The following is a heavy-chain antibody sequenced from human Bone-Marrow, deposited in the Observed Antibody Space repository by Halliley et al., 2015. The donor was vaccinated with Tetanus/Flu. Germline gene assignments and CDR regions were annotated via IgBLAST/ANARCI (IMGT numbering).Heavy chain of an antibody. CDR2: IYPGDSDT. V-gene: IGHV5-51*01. CDR1: GYSFTTYW. Sequence: VQLVQSGAEVKKPGEPLKISCKGSGYSFTTYWIGWVRQVPGKGPELMGIIYPGDSDTRYSPSFQGQVIISADTSVNTAYLQWSPLRAPDTAIYYCAALIAASHFTDYWGQGTLVTVSS. CDR3: AALIAASHFTDY. D-gene: IGHD6-13*01. J-gene: IGHJ4*02.